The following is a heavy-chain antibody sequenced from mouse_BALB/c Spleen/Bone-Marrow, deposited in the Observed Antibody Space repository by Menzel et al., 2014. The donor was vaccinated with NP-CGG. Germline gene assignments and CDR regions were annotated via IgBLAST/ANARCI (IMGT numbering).Heavy chain of an antibody. D-gene: IGHD2-4*01. CDR3: ARGGHDFSLDY. CDR2: IDTSDSYT. CDR1: GYTFTDNW. Sequence: QVQLQQSGAELGMPGASVKMSCKASGYTFTDNWIYWVKQRPGQGLEWIGAIDTSDSYTNYNQKFMGKASLTVDAPSSTAYVQVSSLTSDDSAVYYCARGGHDFSLDYWGQGTSVTVSS. V-gene: IGHV1-69*01. J-gene: IGHJ4*01.